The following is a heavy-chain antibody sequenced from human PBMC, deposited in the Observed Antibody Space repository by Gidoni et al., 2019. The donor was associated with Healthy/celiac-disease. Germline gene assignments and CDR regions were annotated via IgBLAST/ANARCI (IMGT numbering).Heavy chain of an antibody. J-gene: IGHJ4*02. D-gene: IGHD3-22*01. Sequence: QLQLQESGPGLVKPSETLSLTCTVSDGSISSSSYYWGWIRQPPGKGLEWIGSIYYSGSTYYNPSLKSRVTISVDTSKNQFSLKLSSVTAADTAVYYCARRFDNSGYYYFDSWGQGTLVTVSS. CDR2: IYYSGST. V-gene: IGHV4-39*01. CDR3: ARRFDNSGYYYFDS. CDR1: DGSISSSSYY.